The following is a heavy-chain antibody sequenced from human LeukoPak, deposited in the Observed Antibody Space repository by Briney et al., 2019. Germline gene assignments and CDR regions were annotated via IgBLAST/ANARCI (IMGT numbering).Heavy chain of an antibody. D-gene: IGHD1-26*01. CDR2: ISSSGSTI. CDR3: ARGLQEWDLRRDY. CDR1: GFTFSSYE. J-gene: IGHJ4*02. V-gene: IGHV3-48*03. Sequence: GGSLRLSCAASGFTFSSYEMNWVRQAPGKGLEWVSYISSSGSTIYYADSVKGRFTISRDNAKNTLCLQMNSLRAEDTAVYYCARGLQEWDLRRDYWGQGTLVTVSS.